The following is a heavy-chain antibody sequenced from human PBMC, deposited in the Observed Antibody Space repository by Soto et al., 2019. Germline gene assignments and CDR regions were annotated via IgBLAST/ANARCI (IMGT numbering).Heavy chain of an antibody. CDR1: GGSVSSGTYY. J-gene: IGHJ4*02. D-gene: IGHD4-4*01. CDR2: IYYSGST. CDR3: ANYSSPKYYFDS. Sequence: QVQLQESGPGLVKTSETLSLTCTVSGGSVSSGTYYWSWIRQRPGRGLQWIGYIYYSGSTNYNHSLKSRVTISVDTSKNQFSLQLSSVTAADTGVYYCANYSSPKYYFDSWGQGTLVTVSS. V-gene: IGHV4-61*01.